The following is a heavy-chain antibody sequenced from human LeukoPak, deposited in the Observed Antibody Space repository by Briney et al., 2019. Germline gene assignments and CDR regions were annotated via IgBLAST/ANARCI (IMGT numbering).Heavy chain of an antibody. V-gene: IGHV7-4-1*02. Sequence: ASVKVSCKDSGYTFTSYAMNWVRQAPGQGLEWMGWINTNTGNPTYAQGFTGRFVFSLDTSVSTAYLQISSLKAEDTAVYYCARDTFYDIWDYFDYWGQGTLVTVSS. CDR1: GYTFTSYA. D-gene: IGHD3-9*01. CDR2: INTNTGNP. J-gene: IGHJ4*02. CDR3: ARDTFYDIWDYFDY.